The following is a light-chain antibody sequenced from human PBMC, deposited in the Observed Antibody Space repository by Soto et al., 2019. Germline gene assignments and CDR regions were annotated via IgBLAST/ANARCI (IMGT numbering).Light chain of an antibody. CDR2: GAS. CDR1: QSVSSN. CDR3: QQYNNWLIT. V-gene: IGKV3-15*01. J-gene: IGKJ5*01. Sequence: EIVMTQSPATLSVSPGERATLSCRASQSVSSNLAWYQQKPGQAPRLLIYGASTRATGIPARFSGSGSGTEFTLNMSSLQSEDFAVYYCQQYNNWLITFGQGTRLEIK.